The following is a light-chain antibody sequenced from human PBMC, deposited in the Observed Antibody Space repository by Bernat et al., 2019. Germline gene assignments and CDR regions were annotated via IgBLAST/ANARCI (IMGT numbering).Light chain of an antibody. CDR2: DVN. Sequence: QSALTQPASVSGSPGQSITISCTGTSSDVGGHDHVAWYQQRPGRAPKLLIYDVNIRPSGVSNRFSGSKAGNTASLTISGLQAEDEADYHGGSDSTTSTQVFGGGTKLTVL. CDR3: GSDSTTSTQV. V-gene: IGLV2-14*01. J-gene: IGLJ2*01. CDR1: SSDVGGHDH.